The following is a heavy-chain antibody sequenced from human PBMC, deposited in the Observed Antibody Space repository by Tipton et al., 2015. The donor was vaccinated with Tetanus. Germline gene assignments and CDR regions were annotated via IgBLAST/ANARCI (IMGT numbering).Heavy chain of an antibody. J-gene: IGHJ4*02. CDR1: GVSISDTSFY. CDR3: ARIRQVGKPGPFFDY. D-gene: IGHD7-27*01. CDR2: IYDSGSI. V-gene: IGHV4-39*07. Sequence: TLSLTCSVSGVSISDTSFYWAWIRQPPGKGLEWIGSIYDSGSIYYNPSLRSRVTISVDTSKNQFSLKLSSVTAADTAVYYCARIRQVGKPGPFFDYWGQGTLVTVSS.